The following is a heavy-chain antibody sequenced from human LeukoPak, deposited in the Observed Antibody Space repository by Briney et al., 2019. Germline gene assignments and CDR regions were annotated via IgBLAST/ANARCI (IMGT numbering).Heavy chain of an antibody. D-gene: IGHD6-13*01. V-gene: IGHV3-15*01. Sequence: AGGSLRLSCAASGFTFSNAWMSWVRQAPGKGLEWVGRIKSKTDGGTTDYAAPVKGRFTISRDDSKNTLYLQMNSLKTEDTAVYYCTTDVPPTYSSSWYAHAFDIWGQGTMVTVSS. CDR1: GFTFSNAW. J-gene: IGHJ3*02. CDR3: TTDVPPTYSSSWYAHAFDI. CDR2: IKSKTDGGTT.